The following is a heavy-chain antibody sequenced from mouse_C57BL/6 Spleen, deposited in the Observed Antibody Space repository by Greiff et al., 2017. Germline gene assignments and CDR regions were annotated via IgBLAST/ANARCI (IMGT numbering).Heavy chain of an antibody. Sequence: EVQVVESGGDLVKPGGSLKLSCAASGFTFSSYGMSWVRQTPDTRLEWVATISSGGSYTSYPDSVKGRFTISRDNAKNTLYLQMSSLKSEDTAMYYCARHDYYSNYEGFAYWGQGTLVTVSA. CDR3: ARHDYYSNYEGFAY. V-gene: IGHV5-6*01. CDR2: ISSGGSYT. CDR1: GFTFSSYG. D-gene: IGHD2-5*01. J-gene: IGHJ3*01.